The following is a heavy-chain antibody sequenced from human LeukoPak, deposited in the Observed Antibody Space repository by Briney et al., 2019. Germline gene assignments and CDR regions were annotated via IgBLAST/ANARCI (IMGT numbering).Heavy chain of an antibody. CDR2: IYYSGST. J-gene: IGHJ5*02. D-gene: IGHD3-3*01. Sequence: SETLSLTCTVSGGSISSSSYYWGWIRQPRGKGLEWIGSIYYSGSTYYNPSLKSRVTISVDTSKNQFSLKLSSVTAADTAVHCCARHHRQQCDFWSGSNWFEPSAQGTLVTVST. CDR3: ARHHRQQCDFWSGSNWFEP. CDR1: GGSISSSSYY. V-gene: IGHV4-39*01.